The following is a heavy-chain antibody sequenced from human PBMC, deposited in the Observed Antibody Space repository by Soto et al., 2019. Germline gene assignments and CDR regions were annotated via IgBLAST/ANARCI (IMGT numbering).Heavy chain of an antibody. CDR2: INHSGST. Sequence: QVQLQQWGAGLLKPSETLSLTCAVYGGSFSGYYWSWIRQPPGKGLEWIGEINHSGSTNYNPSLKSRVTISVDTSKNQFSLKLSSVTAADTAVYYCARGLRAYYYYYGMDVWGQGTTVTVSS. CDR1: GGSFSGYY. J-gene: IGHJ6*02. V-gene: IGHV4-34*01. CDR3: ARGLRAYYYYYGMDV.